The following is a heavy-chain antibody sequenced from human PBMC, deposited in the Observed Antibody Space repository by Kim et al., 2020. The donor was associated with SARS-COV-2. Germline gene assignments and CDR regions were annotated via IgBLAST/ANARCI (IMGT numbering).Heavy chain of an antibody. J-gene: IGHJ4*02. Sequence: YADSVKGRFNISRDKAKNSLYLQMNSLRDEDTAVYYCARQLWFGELFFDYWGQGTLVTVSS. D-gene: IGHD3-10*01. V-gene: IGHV3-48*02. CDR3: ARQLWFGELFFDY.